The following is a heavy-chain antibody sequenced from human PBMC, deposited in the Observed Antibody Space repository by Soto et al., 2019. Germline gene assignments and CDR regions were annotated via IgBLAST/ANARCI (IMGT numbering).Heavy chain of an antibody. V-gene: IGHV1-69*06. Sequence: SVKVSCKASGGTLSDHGVAWLRQAPGQGLEWMGGTIPVFNTAKYAQKFQGRVTVTADKFTGTAYMELSSLRSEDTAVYYCARDPTSAEGMDVWGQGTTVTVSS. CDR2: TIPVFNTA. CDR3: ARDPTSAEGMDV. CDR1: GGTLSDHG. J-gene: IGHJ6*02.